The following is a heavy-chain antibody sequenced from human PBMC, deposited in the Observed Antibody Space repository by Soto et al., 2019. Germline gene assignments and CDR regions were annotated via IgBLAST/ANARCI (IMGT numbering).Heavy chain of an antibody. CDR2: IYYSGST. D-gene: IGHD2-15*01. J-gene: IGHJ5*02. CDR3: ARDLGEISMGWGFCKESYTWFDP. CDR1: GVSIISGGYY. V-gene: IGHV4-31*03. Sequence: PSETLSLTCTVSGVSIISGGYYWILIRQHPGKGLEWIGYIYYSGSTYYNPSLKSRVTISVDTSKNQFSLKLSSVTAADTAVYYCARDLGEISMGWGFCKESYTWFDPWGKGNLVTVDS.